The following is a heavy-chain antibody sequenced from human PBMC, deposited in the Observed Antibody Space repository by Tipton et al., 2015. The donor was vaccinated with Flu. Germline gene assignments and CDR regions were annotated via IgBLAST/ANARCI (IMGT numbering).Heavy chain of an antibody. CDR2: ISWNGGTI. CDR1: GFTFEDFA. D-gene: IGHD3-10*01. Sequence: SLRLSCEGSGFTFEDFAMHWVRQGPGKGLEWVSSISWNGGTIRYADSVKGRFDISRDNAKNNLFLHMNSLRDEDTAFYYCTKDLTMIRGDGFDVWGQGTLVTVSS. V-gene: IGHV3-9*01. J-gene: IGHJ3*01. CDR3: TKDLTMIRGDGFDV.